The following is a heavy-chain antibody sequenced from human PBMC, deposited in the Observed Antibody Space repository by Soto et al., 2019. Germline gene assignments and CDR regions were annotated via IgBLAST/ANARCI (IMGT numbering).Heavy chain of an antibody. V-gene: IGHV4-34*01. CDR3: ARDGVYCSSSTCFGFFDS. CDR2: INHSGST. Sequence: PSETLSLTCAVYGGSFSGYYWSWIRQPPGKGLEWIGEINHSGSTNYNPSLKSRVTISVDTSKNQFSLKLSSVTAADTAVYYCARDGVYCSSSTCFGFFDSWGQGTLVTVSS. CDR1: GGSFSGYY. J-gene: IGHJ4*01. D-gene: IGHD2-2*01.